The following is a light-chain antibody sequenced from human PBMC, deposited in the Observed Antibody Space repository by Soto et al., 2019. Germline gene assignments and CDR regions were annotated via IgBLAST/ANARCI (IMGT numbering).Light chain of an antibody. CDR3: SSYTGSSTYVV. Sequence: QSALTQPACVSGSPGQSITISCTGTSSDVGGYNYVSWYQQHPGKAPKLMIYDVSNRPSGVSNRFSGSKSANTASLTISGLQAEDEADYYCSSYTGSSTYVVFGGGTKLTVI. J-gene: IGLJ2*01. CDR2: DVS. CDR1: SSDVGGYNY. V-gene: IGLV2-14*01.